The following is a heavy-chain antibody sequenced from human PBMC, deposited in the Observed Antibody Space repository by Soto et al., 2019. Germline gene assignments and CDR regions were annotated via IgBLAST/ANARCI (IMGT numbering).Heavy chain of an antibody. Sequence: QITLKESGPTLVKPTQTLTLTCTFSGFSLNTRGVGVGWIRQPPGKALEWLALIYWDDDKRYSPSLKSRLTITKDTSKNPVILTMTNMDPVDTATYYCARDSTGWYGFDYWGQGTLVTVSS. CDR2: IYWDDDK. V-gene: IGHV2-5*02. CDR3: ARDSTGWYGFDY. CDR1: GFSLNTRGVG. J-gene: IGHJ4*02. D-gene: IGHD6-19*01.